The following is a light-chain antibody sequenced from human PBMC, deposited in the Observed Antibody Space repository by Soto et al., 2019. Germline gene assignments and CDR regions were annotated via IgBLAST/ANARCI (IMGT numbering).Light chain of an antibody. CDR1: QTISTMN. CDR2: GTS. V-gene: IGKV3-20*01. J-gene: IGKJ4*01. Sequence: EIVLTQSPGTLSLSPGERATLSCRASQTISTMNLAWYQQKPGQPPRLLIYGTSNRAAGIPDRFRGSGSGTDFTLTISRLEPEDFVVYYCHQYGSLPLTFGGGAKVEIK. CDR3: HQYGSLPLT.